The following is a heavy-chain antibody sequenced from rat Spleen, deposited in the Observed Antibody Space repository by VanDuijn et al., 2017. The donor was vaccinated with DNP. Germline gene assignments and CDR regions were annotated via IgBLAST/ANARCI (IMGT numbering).Heavy chain of an antibody. Sequence: EVQLVETGGGLVQPGRSLKLSCVASGFTFSSYWMYWIRQAPGKGLEWVASINTDGDSTYYPDSVKGRFTISRDNAENTVYMQMNSLRSEDTATYYWARTLGAPFDYWGQGVMVTVSS. D-gene: IGHD3-1*01. J-gene: IGHJ2*01. V-gene: IGHV5-58*01. CDR3: ARTLGAPFDY. CDR2: INTDGDST. CDR1: GFTFSSYW.